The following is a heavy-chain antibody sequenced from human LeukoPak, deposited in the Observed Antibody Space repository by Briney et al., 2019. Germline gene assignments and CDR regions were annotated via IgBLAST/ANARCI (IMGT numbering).Heavy chain of an antibody. D-gene: IGHD3-22*01. V-gene: IGHV4-39*01. CDR1: GDSITSRSYY. CDR2: FYSSGST. CDR3: ARFGGTYHDSSGYLRVDSFDI. Sequence: SETLSLTCTVSGDSITSRSYYWGWIRQPPGKGLEWIGSFYSSGSTYYNPSLMGRVTMSVDTSQNQFSLKLRSVTAADTAVYFCARFGGTYHDSSGYLRVDSFDIWGQGTMVTVSS. J-gene: IGHJ3*02.